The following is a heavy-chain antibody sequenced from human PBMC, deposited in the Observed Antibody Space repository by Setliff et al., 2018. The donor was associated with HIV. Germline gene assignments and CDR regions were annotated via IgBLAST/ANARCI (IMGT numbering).Heavy chain of an antibody. Sequence: ASVKVSCKASGYTLTAYYMHWVQQAPGKGLEWVGRVDPEDGETMYAEKFQGRVTITADTSTDTAYLELSSLRSEDTAVYYCATVSGDYYDSSDRPWGQGTLVTVSS. CDR1: GYTLTAYY. D-gene: IGHD3-22*01. CDR2: VDPEDGET. V-gene: IGHV1-69-2*01. CDR3: ATVSGDYYDSSDRP. J-gene: IGHJ5*02.